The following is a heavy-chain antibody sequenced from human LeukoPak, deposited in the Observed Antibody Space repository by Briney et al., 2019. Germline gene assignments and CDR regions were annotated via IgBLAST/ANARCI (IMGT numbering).Heavy chain of an antibody. D-gene: IGHD5-18*01. CDR3: ARVSDTSMVTPGFDS. J-gene: IGHJ4*02. V-gene: IGHV1-18*01. CDR1: GYNFNRCT. Sequence: ASVKVSCKTSGYNFNRCTITWVRQAPGQGLEWMGWVSTSNGDTNYAEKFQGRVTMTTETVTKTAYMELRRLRSGDTAMYFCARVSDTSMVTPGFDSWGQGTLVTVSS. CDR2: VSTSNGDT.